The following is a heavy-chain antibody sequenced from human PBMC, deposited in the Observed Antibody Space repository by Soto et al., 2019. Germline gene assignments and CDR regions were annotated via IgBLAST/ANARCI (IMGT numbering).Heavy chain of an antibody. CDR3: ARIRGVSTYMDV. CDR1: GFSFNNAGMG. V-gene: IGHV2-26*01. CDR2: IFSKDEK. J-gene: IGHJ6*03. Sequence: QVSLKESGPVLVKPTETLTLTCTVSGFSFNNAGMGVSWIRQPPGKALEWLAHIFSKDEKSYSTSLKSRLTSSKDTSKSQVVLTLTNTDPVDTATYYCARIRGVSTYMDVWGTGTTVTVSS.